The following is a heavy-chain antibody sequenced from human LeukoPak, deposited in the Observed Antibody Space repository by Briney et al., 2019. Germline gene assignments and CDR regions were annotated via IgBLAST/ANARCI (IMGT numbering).Heavy chain of an antibody. CDR3: ASKPTVIKSVYMDV. CDR1: GYSINIGYF. D-gene: IGHD4-17*01. V-gene: IGHV4-38-2*01. CDR2: IYSTGST. J-gene: IGHJ6*03. Sequence: SETLSLTCGVSGYSINIGYFWGWMRQPPGKGLEWIGSIYSTGSTYYNPSLNSRVTISTDPSKNQFSLKLTSVTAADTAIYYCASKPTVIKSVYMDVWGKGTTVTVSS.